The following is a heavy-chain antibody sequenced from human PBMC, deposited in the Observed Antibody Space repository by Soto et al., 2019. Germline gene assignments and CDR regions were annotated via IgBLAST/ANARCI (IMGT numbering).Heavy chain of an antibody. V-gene: IGHV1-2*04. CDR1: GYTFTGYY. CDR2: INPNSGGT. J-gene: IGHJ6*02. CDR3: ARSGSRICFYYASYYYYGMDV. D-gene: IGHD3-22*01. Sequence: ASVKVSCKASGYTFTGYYMHWVRQAPGQGLEWMGWINPNSGGTNYAQKFQGWVTMTRDTSISTAYMELSRLRSDDTAVYYCARSGSRICFYYASYYYYGMDVWGQGTSVTGSS.